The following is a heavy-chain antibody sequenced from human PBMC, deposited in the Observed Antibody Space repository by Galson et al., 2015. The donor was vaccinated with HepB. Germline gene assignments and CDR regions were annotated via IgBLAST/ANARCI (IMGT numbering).Heavy chain of an antibody. V-gene: IGHV3-30*18. CDR2: ISYDGSNK. CDR3: AKEEGSSWYGSGFDY. Sequence: SLRLSCAASGFTFSSYGMHWVRQAPGKGLEWVAVISYDGSNKYYADSVKGRFTISRDNSKNTLYLQMNSLRAEDTAVYYCAKEEGSSWYGSGFDYWGQGTLVTVSS. CDR1: GFTFSSYG. J-gene: IGHJ4*02. D-gene: IGHD6-13*01.